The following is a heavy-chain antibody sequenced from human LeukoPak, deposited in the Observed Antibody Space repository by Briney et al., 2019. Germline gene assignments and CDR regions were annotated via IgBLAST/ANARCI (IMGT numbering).Heavy chain of an antibody. CDR2: INPTGTGT. V-gene: IGHV1-46*01. CDR3: ATWIKSYCGGDCYSSYFDY. J-gene: IGHJ4*02. Sequence: ASVKVSCKASGYTFINNWMHWVRQAPGQGLEWIGLINPTGTGTLYAQKFQGRVTMTRDMSTSTDYMELSSLRSEDTAVYYCATWIKSYCGGDCYSSYFDYWGQGTLVTVSS. D-gene: IGHD2-21*02. CDR1: GYTFINNW.